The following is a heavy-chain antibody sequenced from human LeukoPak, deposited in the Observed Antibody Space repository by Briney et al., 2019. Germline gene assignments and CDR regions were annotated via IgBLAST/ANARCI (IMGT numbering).Heavy chain of an antibody. CDR3: ARNGDYSMDY. Sequence: SETLSLTCAVSGGSISSGWWWSWVRQPPGKGLEGIAEIHHSGSTHYNPSLKSRLSISVDKSKDQFSLKLASMAAADTAVYFCARNGDYSMDYWGQGTLVTVSS. CDR2: IHHSGST. J-gene: IGHJ4*02. D-gene: IGHD2-15*01. V-gene: IGHV4-4*02. CDR1: GGSISSGWW.